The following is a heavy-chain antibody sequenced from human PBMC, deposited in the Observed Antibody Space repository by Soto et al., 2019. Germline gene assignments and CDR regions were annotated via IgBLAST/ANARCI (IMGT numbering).Heavy chain of an antibody. D-gene: IGHD2-8*01. CDR3: AKNGQPPYYYYRLDV. V-gene: IGHV1-18*01. J-gene: IGHJ6*02. CDR1: GYTFTRYG. Sequence: ASVKVSCKASGYTFTRYGISWVRQAPGQGLEWMGWISGYNGDTTYAQKFQGRVTMTIDTSTSTAYMELRSLTSDDTAVYYCAKNGQPPYYYYRLDVRGQGTTVTVSS. CDR2: ISGYNGDT.